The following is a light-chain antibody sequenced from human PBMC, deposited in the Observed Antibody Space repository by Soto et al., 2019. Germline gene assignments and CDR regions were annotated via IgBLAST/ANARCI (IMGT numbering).Light chain of an antibody. CDR3: QQYGTSPLT. CDR2: DAS. CDR1: QSIRDH. Sequence: EIVLTQSPATLSLSPGERATLSCRASQSIRDHLAWYQHKPGQAPRLLVYDASNTASGVPPRFGGSGSGTDFTLTISRLEPEDFAVFYCQQYGTSPLTFGGGTKVDIK. V-gene: IGKV3-11*01. J-gene: IGKJ4*01.